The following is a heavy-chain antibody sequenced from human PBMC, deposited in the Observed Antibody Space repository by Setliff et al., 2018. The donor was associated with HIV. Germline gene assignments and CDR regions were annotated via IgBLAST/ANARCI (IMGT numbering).Heavy chain of an antibody. CDR3: AQMSISASVYFDY. CDR1: GYSISSGYY. CDR2: FYHSTT. V-gene: IGHV4-38-2*01. J-gene: IGHJ4*02. Sequence: SETLSLTCVVSGYSISSGYYWGWIRQPPGTGLEWIGSFYHSTTYYNPSLKSRVTISVDTSKNQFSLKLISVTAADTAVYYCAQMSISASVYFDYWGQGTLVTVSS. D-gene: IGHD2-21*01.